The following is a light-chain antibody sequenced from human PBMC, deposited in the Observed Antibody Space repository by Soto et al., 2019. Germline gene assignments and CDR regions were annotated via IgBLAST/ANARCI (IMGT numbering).Light chain of an antibody. CDR2: YNN. J-gene: IGLJ3*02. CDR3: GAWDSSLSAEV. Sequence: PAQKVTISCSGSSSNIGNNYVSWYQHLPGTAPKLLIYYNNKRPSGIPDRFSGSKSGTSATLGITGLQTGDEADYYCGAWDSSLSAEVFGGGTKVTVL. V-gene: IGLV1-51*01. CDR1: SSNIGNNY.